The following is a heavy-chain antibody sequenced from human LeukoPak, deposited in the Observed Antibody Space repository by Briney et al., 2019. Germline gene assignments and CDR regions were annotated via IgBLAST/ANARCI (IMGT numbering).Heavy chain of an antibody. CDR3: ARDRLRPYYFDY. V-gene: IGHV4-39*07. D-gene: IGHD4-17*01. CDR2: IYYSGST. Sequence: SETLSLTCSVSGGSLSSGEYYWSWIRQPPGKGLEWIGSIYYSGSTYYNPSLKSRVTISVDTSKNQFSLKLSSVTTADTAVYYCARDRLRPYYFDYWGQGTLVTVSS. CDR1: GGSLSSGEYY. J-gene: IGHJ4*02.